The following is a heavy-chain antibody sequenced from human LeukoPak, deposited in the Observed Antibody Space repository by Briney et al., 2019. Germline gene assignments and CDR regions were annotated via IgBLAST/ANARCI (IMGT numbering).Heavy chain of an antibody. Sequence: GGSLRLSCAASGFTFSNYWMHWVRQAPGKGLEWVSGINWNGGSTGYADSVKGRFTISRDNAKNSLYLQMNSLRAEDTALYYCARDSGHYYDSSGYYSNWFDPWGQGTLVTVSS. CDR3: ARDSGHYYDSSGYYSNWFDP. V-gene: IGHV3-20*04. D-gene: IGHD3-22*01. CDR2: INWNGGST. CDR1: GFTFSNYW. J-gene: IGHJ5*02.